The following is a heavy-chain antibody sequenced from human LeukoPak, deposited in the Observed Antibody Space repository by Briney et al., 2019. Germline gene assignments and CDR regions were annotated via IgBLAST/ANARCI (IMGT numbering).Heavy chain of an antibody. V-gene: IGHV3-30-3*01. CDR3: ARVHRLSGYSSGWYGFGY. CDR1: GFTFSSYA. D-gene: IGHD6-19*01. CDR2: ISYDGSNK. J-gene: IGHJ4*02. Sequence: GGSLRLSCAASGFTFSSYAMHWVRQAPGKGLEWVAVISYDGSNKYYADSVKGRLTISRDNSKNTLYLQMNSLRADDTAVYYCARVHRLSGYSSGWYGFGYWGQGTLVTVSS.